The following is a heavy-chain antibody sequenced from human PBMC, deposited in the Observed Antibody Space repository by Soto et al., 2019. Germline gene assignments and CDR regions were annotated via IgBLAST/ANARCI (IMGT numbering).Heavy chain of an antibody. D-gene: IGHD3-22*01. CDR3: TTDPVTMIVVVPSSG. J-gene: IGHJ4*02. CDR2: IKSKTDGGTT. V-gene: IGHV3-15*07. Sequence: GGSLRLSCAASGFTFSNAWMNWVRQAPGKGLEWVCRIKSKTDGGTTDYAAPVKGRFTISRDDSKNTLYLQMNSLKTEDTAVYYCTTDPVTMIVVVPSSGWGQGTLVTVSS. CDR1: GFTFSNAW.